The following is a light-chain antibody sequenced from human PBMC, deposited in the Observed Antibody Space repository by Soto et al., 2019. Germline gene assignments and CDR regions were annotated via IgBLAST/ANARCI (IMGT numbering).Light chain of an antibody. CDR3: QQYNNWPPGP. CDR1: QSVSSN. Sequence: EIVMTQSPATLSVSPGERATLSCRASQSVSSNLAWYQQKPGQAPRLLIYGASTRATVIPARFSGSGSGTEFTLTISSLQSEDFAVYYCQQYNNWPPGPFGPGTKVDIK. J-gene: IGKJ3*01. CDR2: GAS. V-gene: IGKV3-15*01.